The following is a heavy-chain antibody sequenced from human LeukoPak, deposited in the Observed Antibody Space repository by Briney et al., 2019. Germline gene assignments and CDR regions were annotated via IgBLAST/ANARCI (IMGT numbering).Heavy chain of an antibody. CDR1: GGSISSGDYY. CDR2: IYYSGST. Sequence: SETLSLTCTVSGGSISSGDYYWSWIRQPPGKGLEWIGYIYYSGSTYYNPSLKSRVPISVDTSKNQFSLKLSSVTAADTAVYYCASARGYSYGLEDYWGQGTLVTVSS. D-gene: IGHD5-18*01. CDR3: ASARGYSYGLEDY. J-gene: IGHJ4*02. V-gene: IGHV4-30-4*01.